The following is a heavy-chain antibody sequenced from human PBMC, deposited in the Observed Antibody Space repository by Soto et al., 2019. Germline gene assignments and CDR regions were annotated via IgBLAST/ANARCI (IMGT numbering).Heavy chain of an antibody. D-gene: IGHD5-12*01. V-gene: IGHV1-69*04. CDR2: IIPILGIA. CDR1: GGTFSSYT. CDR3: AKDLSILATIQYFDS. Sequence: ASVKVSCKASGGTFSSYTISWVRQAPGQGLEWMGRIIPILGIANYAQKFQGRVTITADKSTSTACMELSSLRSEDTAVYYCAKDLSILATIQYFDSWGQGTLVTVSS. J-gene: IGHJ4*02.